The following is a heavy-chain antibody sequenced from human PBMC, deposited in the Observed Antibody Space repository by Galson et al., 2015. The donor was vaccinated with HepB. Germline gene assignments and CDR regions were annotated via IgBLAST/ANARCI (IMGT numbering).Heavy chain of an antibody. J-gene: IGHJ4*02. CDR2: IIPILGIA. CDR3: AREIGGYVEMATTFDY. V-gene: IGHV1-69*04. CDR1: GGTFSSYT. D-gene: IGHD5-24*01. Sequence: SVKVSCKASGGTFSSYTISWVRQAPGQGLEWMGRIIPILGIANYAQKFQGRVTITADKSTSTAYMELSSLRSEDTAVYYCAREIGGYVEMATTFDYWGQGTLVTVSS.